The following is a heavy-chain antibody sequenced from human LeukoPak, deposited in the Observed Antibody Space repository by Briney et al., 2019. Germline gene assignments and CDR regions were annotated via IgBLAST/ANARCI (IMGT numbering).Heavy chain of an antibody. V-gene: IGHV4-34*01. CDR3: ARSRTREYFQH. CDR2: INHSGST. CDR1: GGSFSGYY. J-gene: IGHJ1*01. Sequence: SETLSLTCAVYGGSFSGYYWSWIRQPPGKGLEWIGEINHSGSTNYNPSLKSRVTISVDTSKNQFSLKLSSVTAADTAVYYCARSRTREYFQHWGQGTLVTVSS.